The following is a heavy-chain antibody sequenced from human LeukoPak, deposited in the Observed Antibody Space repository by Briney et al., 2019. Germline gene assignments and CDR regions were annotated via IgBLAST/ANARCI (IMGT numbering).Heavy chain of an antibody. Sequence: ASVTVSFKASGYTFTSYYMHWVRQAPGQGLEWMGIINPSGGSTSYAQKFQGRVTMTRDTSTSTVYMELSSLRSEDTAVYYCARGRVVVAATRGNRLDYWGQGTLVTVSS. CDR3: ARGRVVVAATRGNRLDY. V-gene: IGHV1-46*01. CDR2: INPSGGST. D-gene: IGHD2-15*01. CDR1: GYTFTSYY. J-gene: IGHJ4*02.